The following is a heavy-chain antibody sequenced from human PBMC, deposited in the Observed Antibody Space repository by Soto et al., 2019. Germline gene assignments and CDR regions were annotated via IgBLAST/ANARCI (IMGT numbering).Heavy chain of an antibody. CDR3: AREGDYDFWSGYYTGTYWFDP. D-gene: IGHD3-3*01. Sequence: VQLVQSGAEVKKPGASVKVSCKASGYTFTSYDINWVRQATGQGLEWMGWMNPNSGNTGYAQKFQGRVTMTRNTSISTAYMELSSLRSEDTAVYYCAREGDYDFWSGYYTGTYWFDPWGQGTLVTVSS. CDR2: MNPNSGNT. J-gene: IGHJ5*02. V-gene: IGHV1-8*01. CDR1: GYTFTSYD.